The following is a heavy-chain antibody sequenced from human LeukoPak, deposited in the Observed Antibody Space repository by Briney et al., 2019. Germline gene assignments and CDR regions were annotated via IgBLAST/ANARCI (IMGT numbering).Heavy chain of an antibody. CDR1: GFTFGSYD. D-gene: IGHD3-10*01. V-gene: IGHV3-30*18. CDR3: AKEGYYYSSGSYSRRAFDI. CDR2: ISKDGSNE. Sequence: GGSLRLSCAASGFTFGSYDMHWVRQAPGNGLEWVAVISKDGSNEYYLGSVKGRFTISRDNFKNTLYLQLNSLRAEDTAVYYCAKEGYYYSSGSYSRRAFDIWGQGTMVTVSS. J-gene: IGHJ3*02.